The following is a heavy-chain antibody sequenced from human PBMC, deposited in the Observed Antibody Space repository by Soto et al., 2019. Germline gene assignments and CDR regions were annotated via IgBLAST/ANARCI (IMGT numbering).Heavy chain of an antibody. CDR2: TYYRSKWYN. V-gene: IGHV6-1*01. D-gene: IGHD6-19*01. J-gene: IGHJ6*03. Sequence: LSQTLSLTCAISGDSVSSNSAAWNWIRQSPSRGLEWLGRTYYRSKWYNDYAVSVKSRITINPDTSKNQFSLQLNSVTPEDTAVYYCARGLAVAGRSYYYYYMDVWGKGTTVTVSS. CDR3: ARGLAVAGRSYYYYYMDV. CDR1: GDSVSSNSAA.